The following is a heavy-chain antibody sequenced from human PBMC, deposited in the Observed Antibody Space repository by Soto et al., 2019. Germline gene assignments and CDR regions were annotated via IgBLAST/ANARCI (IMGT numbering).Heavy chain of an antibody. CDR2: IRSEANSYAT. CDR1: GFTFSGSA. CDR3: TRPPWDIVATIYPGYYYYGMDV. Sequence: AGGSLRLSCAASGFTFSGSAMHWVRQASGKGLEWVGRIRSEANSYATAYAASVKGRFTISRDDSKNTAYLQMNSLKTEDTAVYYCTRPPWDIVATIYPGYYYYGMDVWGQGTTVTVSS. J-gene: IGHJ6*02. D-gene: IGHD5-12*01. V-gene: IGHV3-73*01.